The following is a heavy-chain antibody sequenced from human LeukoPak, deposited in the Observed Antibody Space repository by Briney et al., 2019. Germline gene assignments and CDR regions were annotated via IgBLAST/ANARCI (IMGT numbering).Heavy chain of an antibody. CDR1: GGSISSGGYY. CDR3: ARVKGMDDILTGFDP. V-gene: IGHV4-31*03. CDR2: IYYSGST. Sequence: SETLSLTCTVSGGSISSGGYYWSWLRQHPGKGLEWIGYIYYSGSTYYNPSPKSRVTISVDTSKNQFSLKLSSVTAADTAVYYCARVKGMDDILTGFDPWGQGTLVTVSS. D-gene: IGHD3-9*01. J-gene: IGHJ5*02.